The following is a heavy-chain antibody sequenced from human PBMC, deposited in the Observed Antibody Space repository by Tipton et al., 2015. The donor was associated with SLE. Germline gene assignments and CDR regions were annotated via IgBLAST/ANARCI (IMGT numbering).Heavy chain of an antibody. CDR2: IYSGGST. CDR1: GFTVSSNY. D-gene: IGHD3-10*01. Sequence: SLRLSCAASGFTVSSNYMSWVRQAPGKGLEWVSVIYSGGSTYYADSVKGRFTISRDNSKNTLYLQINSLRAEDTAVYYCARVAMVQGVEGWFDPWGQGTLVTVSS. J-gene: IGHJ5*02. V-gene: IGHV3-53*01. CDR3: ARVAMVQGVEGWFDP.